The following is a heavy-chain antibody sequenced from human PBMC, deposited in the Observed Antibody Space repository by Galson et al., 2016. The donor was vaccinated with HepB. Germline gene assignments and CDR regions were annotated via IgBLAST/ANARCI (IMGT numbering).Heavy chain of an antibody. CDR1: GFVFSNYW. CDR3: LADTYAFDL. CDR2: IHPDGSQK. D-gene: IGHD2-15*01. Sequence: SLRLSCAGSGFVFSNYWMIWVRQAPGKGLEWVANIHPDGSQKNYIDSVKGRFTISRDNAKRTLFLQMSSLRAEDTAVYYCLADTYAFDLWGQGTTVTVSS. J-gene: IGHJ3*01. V-gene: IGHV3-7*01.